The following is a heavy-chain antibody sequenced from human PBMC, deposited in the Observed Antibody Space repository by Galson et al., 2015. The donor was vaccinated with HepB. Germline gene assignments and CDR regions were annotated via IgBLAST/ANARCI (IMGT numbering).Heavy chain of an antibody. D-gene: IGHD4-11*01. Sequence: SLRLSCAASGFTFDDYAIHWVRQAPGEGLEWVSGISWNSGSIGYADSVKGRFTISRDNAKNSLYLQMNSLRAEDMALYYCAKDKGFTVTIGFDYWGQGTLVTVSS. CDR2: ISWNSGSI. CDR1: GFTFDDYA. J-gene: IGHJ4*02. CDR3: AKDKGFTVTIGFDY. V-gene: IGHV3-9*03.